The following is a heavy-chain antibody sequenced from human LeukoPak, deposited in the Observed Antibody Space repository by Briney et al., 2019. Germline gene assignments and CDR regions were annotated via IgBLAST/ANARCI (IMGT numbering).Heavy chain of an antibody. CDR1: GYSISSGYY. D-gene: IGHD3-10*01. CDR3: ATSGGYYGSGSYL. CDR2: IYHSGST. V-gene: IGHV4-38-2*01. J-gene: IGHJ4*02. Sequence: PSETLSLTCAVSGYSISSGYYWGWIRQPPGKGLEWIGSIYHSGSTYYNPSLKSRVTISVDTSKNQFSLKLSSVTAADTAVYYCATSGGYYGSGSYLWGQGTLVTVSS.